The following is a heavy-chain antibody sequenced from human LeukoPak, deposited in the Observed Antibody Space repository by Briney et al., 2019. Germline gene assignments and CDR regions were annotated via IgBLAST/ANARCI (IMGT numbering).Heavy chain of an antibody. V-gene: IGHV1-2*02. D-gene: IGHD6-25*01. Sequence: GASVKVSCKASTYTFIDYYMHWVRQAPGQGLEWMGWINPNSGGTQYAQKFQGRVTMTRDTSFTTAYMELRSLRPDDTALYYCARARTAAGLLPGYWGQGTLVTVSS. CDR3: ARARTAAGLLPGY. CDR2: INPNSGGT. J-gene: IGHJ4*02. CDR1: TYTFIDYY.